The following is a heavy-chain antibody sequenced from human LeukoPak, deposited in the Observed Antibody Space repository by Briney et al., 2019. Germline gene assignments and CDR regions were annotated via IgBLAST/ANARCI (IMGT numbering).Heavy chain of an antibody. J-gene: IGHJ4*02. Sequence: GNSLRLSCAASGFTFSSSGMHWVRQAPGKGLEWMAVIWYDGSNRYYADPVKGRFTVSRDNSKNTLYLQMNSLRAEDTAVYYCARAKGVSTGYRPTDYWGQGTLVTVSS. CDR1: GFTFSSSG. CDR3: ARAKGVSTGYRPTDY. D-gene: IGHD3-22*01. V-gene: IGHV3-33*01. CDR2: IWYDGSNR.